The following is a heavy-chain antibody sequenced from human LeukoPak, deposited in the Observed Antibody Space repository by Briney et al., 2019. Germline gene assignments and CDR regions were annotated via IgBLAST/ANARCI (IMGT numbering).Heavy chain of an antibody. V-gene: IGHV4-39*01. CDR3: ARRGVGATREDNWFDP. CDR1: GGSISSGSYY. D-gene: IGHD1-26*01. J-gene: IGHJ5*02. CDR2: IYYSGST. Sequence: SETLSLTCTVSGGSISSGSYYWGWIRQPPGKGLEWIGSIYYSGSTYYNPSLKSRVTISVDTSKNQFSLKLSSVTAADTAVYYCARRGVGATREDNWFDPWGQGTLVTVSS.